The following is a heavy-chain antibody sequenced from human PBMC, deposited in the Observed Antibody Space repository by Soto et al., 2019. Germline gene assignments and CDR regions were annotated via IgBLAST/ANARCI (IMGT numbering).Heavy chain of an antibody. J-gene: IGHJ4*02. D-gene: IGHD6-13*01. CDR1: GFTFSSYA. Sequence: GGSLRLSCAASGFTFSSYAMHWVRQAPGKGLEYVSAISSNGGSTYYANSVKGRFTISRDNSKNTLYLQMGSLRAEDMAVYYCSREGSSWYGSDYWGQGTLVTISS. V-gene: IGHV3-64*01. CDR2: ISSNGGST. CDR3: SREGSSWYGSDY.